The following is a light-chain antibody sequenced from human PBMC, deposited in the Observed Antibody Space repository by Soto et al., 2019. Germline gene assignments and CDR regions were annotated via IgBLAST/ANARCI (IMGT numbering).Light chain of an antibody. CDR2: AAS. CDR3: HQTFANPWT. CDR1: QSIGIY. V-gene: IGKV1-39*01. J-gene: IGKJ1*01. Sequence: DIHMTQSQSSLSASVGYRVTITCRASQSIGIYLNWYQKKPGKAPKLLIHAASTLQSGAPSTFSGSGYGTDFALTISSLQPEDIATYYCHQTFANPWTFAHGTKVDIK.